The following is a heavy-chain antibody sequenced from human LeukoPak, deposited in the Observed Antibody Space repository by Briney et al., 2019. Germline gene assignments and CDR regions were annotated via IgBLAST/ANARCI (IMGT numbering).Heavy chain of an antibody. V-gene: IGHV1-69*05. CDR3: VPTHSSSPYYFDY. CDR1: GGTFSSYA. CDR2: IIPIFGTA. D-gene: IGHD6-6*01. J-gene: IGHJ4*02. Sequence: GASVKVSCKASGGTFSSYAISWVRQAPGQGLEWMGGIIPIFGTANYAQKFQGRVTITTDESTSTAYMELSSLRSEDTAVYYCVPTHSSSPYYFDYWGQGTLVTVSS.